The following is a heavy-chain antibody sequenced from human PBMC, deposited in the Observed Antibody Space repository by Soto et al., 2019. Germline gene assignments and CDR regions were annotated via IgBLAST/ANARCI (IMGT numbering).Heavy chain of an antibody. V-gene: IGHV3-74*01. CDR2: INSDGTSI. CDR1: GFDFSNTW. Sequence: GGSLRLSCAASGFDFSNTWIHWVRQVPGKGLVWVSRINSDGTSIIYADSVKGRFTLSRDNAKNTVYLQMSSLRVEDTALYYCAKDWYYTTDFWGQGTPVTVSS. D-gene: IGHD3-3*01. J-gene: IGHJ4*02. CDR3: AKDWYYTTDF.